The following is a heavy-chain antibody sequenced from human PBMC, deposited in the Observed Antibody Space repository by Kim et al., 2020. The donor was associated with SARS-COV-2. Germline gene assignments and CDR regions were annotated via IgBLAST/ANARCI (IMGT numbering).Heavy chain of an antibody. D-gene: IGHD3-16*01. CDR1: GFTVSSYA. CDR2: ITGNGADT. CDR3: ARASGGYYETSGYPFDY. Sequence: GGSLRLSCAASGFTVSSYAMTWVRQAPGKGLEWVSSITGNGADTSHADSVKHRFTISRDNSMNTLSLQMISLEAEDTAIYYCARASGGYYETSGYPFDYCGHGTLVTVSS. J-gene: IGHJ4*01. V-gene: IGHV3-23*01.